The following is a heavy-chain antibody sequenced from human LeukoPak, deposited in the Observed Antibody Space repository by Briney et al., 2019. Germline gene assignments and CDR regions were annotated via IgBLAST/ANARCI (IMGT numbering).Heavy chain of an antibody. CDR3: AGGSNLSRSGSYFPFDC. D-gene: IGHD3-10*01. V-gene: IGHV3-21*01. Sequence: PGGSLRLSCAASGFTFSTYTMDWVRQAPGKGLEWVSSISGSRTYIYYADSVKGRFSISRDNAKSSLFLQVNSLRAEDTAVYYCAGGSNLSRSGSYFPFDCWGQGTLVTVSS. J-gene: IGHJ4*02. CDR2: ISGSRTYI. CDR1: GFTFSTYT.